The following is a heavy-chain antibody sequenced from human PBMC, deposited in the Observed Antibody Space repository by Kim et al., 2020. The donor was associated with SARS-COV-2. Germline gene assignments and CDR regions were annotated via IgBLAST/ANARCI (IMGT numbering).Heavy chain of an antibody. V-gene: IGHV3-30-3*01. D-gene: IGHD3-3*01. Sequence: GGSLRLSCAASGFTFSSYAMHWVRQAPGKGLEWVAVISYDGSNTYYADSVKGRFTISRDNSKNTLYLQMNSLRAEDTAVYYCARQDDFWSGNGAFDYWGQGTLVTVSS. CDR3: ARQDDFWSGNGAFDY. CDR2: ISYDGSNT. J-gene: IGHJ4*02. CDR1: GFTFSSYA.